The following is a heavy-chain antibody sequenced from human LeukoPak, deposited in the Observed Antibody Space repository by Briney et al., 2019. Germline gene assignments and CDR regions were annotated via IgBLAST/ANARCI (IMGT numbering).Heavy chain of an antibody. D-gene: IGHD3-10*01. CDR2: IRSKANSYAT. V-gene: IGHV3-73*01. CDR1: GFTFSGSA. J-gene: IGHJ4*02. Sequence: HPGGSLKLSCAASGFTFSGSAIHWVRQASGKGLEWVGRIRSKANSYATAYAASVKGRFTISRDDSKNTAYLQMNSLKTEDTAVYYCTSRGYGSGSYYNCGYWGQGTLVIVSS. CDR3: TSRGYGSGSYYNCGY.